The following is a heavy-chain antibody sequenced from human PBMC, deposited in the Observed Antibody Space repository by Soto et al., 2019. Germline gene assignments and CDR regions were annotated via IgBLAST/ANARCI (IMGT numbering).Heavy chain of an antibody. V-gene: IGHV4-31*03. J-gene: IGHJ4*02. CDR1: GGSISSGGYY. CDR2: IYYSGST. Sequence: SETLSLTCTVSGGSISSGGYYWSWIRQHPGKGLEWIGYIYYSGSTYYNPSLKSRVTISVDTSKNQFSLKLSSVTAADTAVYYCARVMLNYYDSSGYKWYFDYCGQGTLVTVSS. D-gene: IGHD3-22*01. CDR3: ARVMLNYYDSSGYKWYFDY.